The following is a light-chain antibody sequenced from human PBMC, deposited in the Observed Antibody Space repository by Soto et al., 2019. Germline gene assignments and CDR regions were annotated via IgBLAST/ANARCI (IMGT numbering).Light chain of an antibody. CDR1: QGISSA. V-gene: IGKV1-13*02. J-gene: IGKJ1*01. CDR3: QHYNSYSEA. CDR2: DAS. Sequence: AIQLPQSPSSLSASVGASVTITCRASQGISSALAWYQQKPGKAPKLLIYDASSLESGVPSRFSGSGSGTEFTLTISSLQPDDCATYYCQHYNSYSEAVGQGTKVDIK.